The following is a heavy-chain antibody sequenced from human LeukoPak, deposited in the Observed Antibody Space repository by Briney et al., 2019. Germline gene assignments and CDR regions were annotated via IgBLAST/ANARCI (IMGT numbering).Heavy chain of an antibody. D-gene: IGHD1-1*01. J-gene: IGHJ5*02. CDR2: INHSGST. V-gene: IGHV4-34*01. CDR3: ARMYDWSGAWFDP. Sequence: SETLSLTCAVYGGSFSGYYWSRIRQPPGKGLEWIGEINHSGSTNYNPSLKSRVTISVDTSKNQFSLKLSSVTAADTAVYYCARMYDWSGAWFDPWGQGTLVTVSS. CDR1: GGSFSGYY.